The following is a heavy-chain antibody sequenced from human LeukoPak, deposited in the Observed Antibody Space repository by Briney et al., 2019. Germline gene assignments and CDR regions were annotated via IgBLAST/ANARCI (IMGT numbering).Heavy chain of an antibody. J-gene: IGHJ4*02. CDR3: VRTGVLWWGRRVCYFDY. D-gene: IGHD2-21*01. CDR1: GFTFSSYW. CDR2: IKQDGSEK. V-gene: IGHV3-7*01. Sequence: GGSLRLSCAASGFTFSSYWMNWVRQAPGKGLEWVANIKQDGSEKYYVDSVKGRFTISRDNAKNSLYLQLNSLRAEDTAVYYCVRTGVLWWGRRVCYFDYWGQGTLVTVSS.